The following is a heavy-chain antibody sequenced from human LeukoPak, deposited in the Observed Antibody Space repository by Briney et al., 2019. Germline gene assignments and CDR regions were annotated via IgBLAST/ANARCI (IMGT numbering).Heavy chain of an antibody. V-gene: IGHV3-23*01. D-gene: IGHD3-9*01. Sequence: GGSLRLSCAASGFTFSSYAMSWVRQAPGKGLEWVSAISGSGGSTYYADSVKGRFTISRDNSKNTLYLQMNSLRAEDTAVYYCARGGDILTGYLFDYWGQGTLVTVSS. CDR3: ARGGDILTGYLFDY. J-gene: IGHJ4*02. CDR2: ISGSGGST. CDR1: GFTFSSYA.